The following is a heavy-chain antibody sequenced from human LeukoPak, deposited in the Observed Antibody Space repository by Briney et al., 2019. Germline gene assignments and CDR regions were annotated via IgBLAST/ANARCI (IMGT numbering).Heavy chain of an antibody. Sequence: SETRSLTCTVSGGSISSYYWSWIRQPPGKGLEWIGYIYYSGSTNYNPSLKSRVTISVDTSKNQFSLKLSSVTAADTAVYYCARDRGSYYVDYWGQGTLVTVPS. V-gene: IGHV4-59*01. CDR1: GGSISSYY. D-gene: IGHD1-26*01. J-gene: IGHJ4*02. CDR3: ARDRGSYYVDY. CDR2: IYYSGST.